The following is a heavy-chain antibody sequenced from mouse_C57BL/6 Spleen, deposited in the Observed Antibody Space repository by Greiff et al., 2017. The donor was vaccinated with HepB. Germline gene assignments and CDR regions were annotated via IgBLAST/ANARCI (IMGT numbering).Heavy chain of an antibody. Sequence: EVKLMESGGGLVKPGGSLKLSCAASGFTFSDYGMHWVRQAPEKGLEWVAYISSGSSTIYYADTVKGRFTISRANAKNTLFLQMTSLRSEDTAMYYCARPGDYYAMDYWGQGTSVTDSS. CDR2: ISSGSSTI. CDR3: ARPGDYYAMDY. J-gene: IGHJ4*01. V-gene: IGHV5-17*01. CDR1: GFTFSDYG.